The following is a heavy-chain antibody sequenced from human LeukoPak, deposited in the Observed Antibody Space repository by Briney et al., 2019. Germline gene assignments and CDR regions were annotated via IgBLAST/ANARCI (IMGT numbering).Heavy chain of an antibody. CDR2: IYYSGST. Sequence: GSLTLSCAASGFIFGRDSMNWVRQAPGRGLEWIGSIYYSGSTYYNPSLNSRVTISVDTSKNQFSLKLSSVTAADTAVYYCARHSPPYGDYMDVWGKGTTVTVSS. CDR3: ARHSPPYGDYMDV. D-gene: IGHD4-17*01. CDR1: GFIFGRDS. J-gene: IGHJ6*03. V-gene: IGHV4-39*01.